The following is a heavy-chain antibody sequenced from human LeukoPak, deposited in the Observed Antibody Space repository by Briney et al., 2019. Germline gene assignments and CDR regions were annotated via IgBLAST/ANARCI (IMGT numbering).Heavy chain of an antibody. CDR1: GGSISSYY. Sequence: SETLSLTCTVSGGSISSYYWSWTRQPAGKGLEWIGRIYTSGSTNYNPSLKSRVTMSVDTSKNQFSLKLSSVTAADTAVYYCAREVVVAARSDYYYYGMDVWGQGTTVTVSS. V-gene: IGHV4-4*07. D-gene: IGHD2-15*01. CDR3: AREVVVAARSDYYYYGMDV. J-gene: IGHJ6*02. CDR2: IYTSGST.